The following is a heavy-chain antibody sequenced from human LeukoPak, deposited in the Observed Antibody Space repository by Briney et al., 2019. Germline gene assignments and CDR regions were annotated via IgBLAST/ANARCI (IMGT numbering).Heavy chain of an antibody. D-gene: IGHD1-26*01. Sequence: PSETLSLTCAVSGGSFSGYYWSWIRQPPGKGLEWIGEINHSESTNYNPSLKSRVTISVDTSKNQFSLKLSSVTAADTAVYYCARKGSSRFYYSGSYVDYFQHWGQGTLVTVSS. CDR1: GGSFSGYY. J-gene: IGHJ1*01. CDR2: INHSEST. CDR3: ARKGSSRFYYSGSYVDYFQH. V-gene: IGHV4-34*01.